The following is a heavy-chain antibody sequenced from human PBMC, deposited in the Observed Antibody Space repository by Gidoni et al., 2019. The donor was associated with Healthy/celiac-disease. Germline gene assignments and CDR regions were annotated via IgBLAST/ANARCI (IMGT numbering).Heavy chain of an antibody. J-gene: IGHJ6*03. Sequence: QVQLQESGPGLVKPSETLSLTCTVSGGSVSSYYWSWIRQPPGKGLEWIGYIYYSGSTNYNPSLKSRVTISVDTSKNQFSLKLSSVTAADTAVYYCAGLPAAGRHYYYMDVWGKGTTVTVSS. D-gene: IGHD2-2*01. CDR3: AGLPAAGRHYYYMDV. CDR2: IYYSGST. V-gene: IGHV4-59*02. CDR1: GGSVSSYY.